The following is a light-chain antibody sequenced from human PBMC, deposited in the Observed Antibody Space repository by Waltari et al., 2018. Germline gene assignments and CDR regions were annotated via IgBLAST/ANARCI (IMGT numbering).Light chain of an antibody. J-gene: IGKJ5*01. CDR3: QQLNSYPGIT. CDR2: AAS. V-gene: IGKV1-9*01. CDR1: QGISSY. Sequence: IQLTQSPSSLSASVGDRVTITCRASQGISSYLAWYQQKPGKAPKLLIYAASTLQSGVPSRFSGSGSGTDFTLTISSLQPEDFATHYCQQLNSYPGITFGQGTRLEIK.